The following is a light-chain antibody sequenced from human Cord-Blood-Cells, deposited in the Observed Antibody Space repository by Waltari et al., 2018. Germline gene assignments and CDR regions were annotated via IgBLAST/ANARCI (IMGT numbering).Light chain of an antibody. Sequence: QSALTQPASVSGSPGQSITISCPGTSSDVGRYNLVSWYQQHPGKAPKRMIYEGSKRPSVVSNRFSGSKSGNTASLTISGLQAEDEADYYCCSYAGSSNWVFGGGTKLTVL. CDR1: SSDVGRYNL. CDR2: EGS. J-gene: IGLJ3*02. V-gene: IGLV2-23*01. CDR3: CSYAGSSNWV.